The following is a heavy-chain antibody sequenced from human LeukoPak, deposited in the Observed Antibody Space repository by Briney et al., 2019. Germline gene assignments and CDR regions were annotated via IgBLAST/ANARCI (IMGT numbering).Heavy chain of an antibody. CDR2: IGAYNGNT. Sequence: GASVKVSCKASGYTFTSYGISWVRQAPGQGLEWMGWIGAYNGNTNYAQKLQGRVTMTTDTSTSTAYMELRSLRSDDTAVYYCARDGDPKYYYDSSGYYSYWGQGTLVTVSS. J-gene: IGHJ4*02. D-gene: IGHD3-22*01. V-gene: IGHV1-18*01. CDR1: GYTFTSYG. CDR3: ARDGDPKYYYDSSGYYSY.